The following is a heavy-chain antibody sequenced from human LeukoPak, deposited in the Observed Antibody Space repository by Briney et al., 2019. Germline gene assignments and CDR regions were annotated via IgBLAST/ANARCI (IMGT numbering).Heavy chain of an antibody. Sequence: GGSLRLSRAASGFTFSSYAIHWVRQAPGKGLEWVSAISGSGGSTYYADSVKGRFTISRDNSKNTLYLQMNSLRAEDTAVYYCAKGGYYDSSASFDYWGQGTLVTVSS. D-gene: IGHD3-22*01. CDR3: AKGGYYDSSASFDY. CDR1: GFTFSSYA. CDR2: ISGSGGST. V-gene: IGHV3-23*01. J-gene: IGHJ4*02.